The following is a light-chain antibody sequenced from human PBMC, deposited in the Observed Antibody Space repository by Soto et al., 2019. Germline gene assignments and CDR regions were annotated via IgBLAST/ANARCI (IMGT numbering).Light chain of an antibody. CDR3: QQFNSYTIT. V-gene: IGKV1-17*01. CDR2: EAS. J-gene: IGKJ5*01. Sequence: DIQMTQSPSYLSASVGGRLTITCRASQGIRNDLGWYQQKPGKAPQXXMYEASSLESGVPSRFSGSGSGTEFTLTIGGLQNDDFATYDCQQFNSYTITFGQGTRLEIK. CDR1: QGIRND.